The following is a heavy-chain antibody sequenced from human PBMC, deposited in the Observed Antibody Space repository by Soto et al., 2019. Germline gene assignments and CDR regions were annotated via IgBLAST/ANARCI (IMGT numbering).Heavy chain of an antibody. CDR1: GGSISSYY. V-gene: IGHV4-59*01. J-gene: IGHJ4*02. CDR2: IYYSGST. Sequence: SETLSLTCTVSGGSISSYYWSWIRQPPGKGLEWIGYIYYSGSTNYNPSLKSRVTISVDTSKNQFSLKLSSVTAADTAVYYCARVDFWSGYYPTFDYWGQGTLVTVSS. D-gene: IGHD3-3*01. CDR3: ARVDFWSGYYPTFDY.